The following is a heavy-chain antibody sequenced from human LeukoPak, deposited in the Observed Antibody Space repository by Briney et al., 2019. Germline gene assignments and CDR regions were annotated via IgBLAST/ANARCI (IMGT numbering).Heavy chain of an antibody. CDR3: ARDLAAAGIDP. Sequence: PSETLSLTCTVSGGSISIARYYWGWIRQPPGKGLEWIASMYSSGTTYYNPSLKSRVTISVDTSKNQFSLKVNSVTAADTAVYYCARDLAAAGIDPWGQGTLVTVSS. CDR2: MYSSGTT. CDR1: GGSISIARYY. V-gene: IGHV4-39*07. J-gene: IGHJ5*02. D-gene: IGHD6-13*01.